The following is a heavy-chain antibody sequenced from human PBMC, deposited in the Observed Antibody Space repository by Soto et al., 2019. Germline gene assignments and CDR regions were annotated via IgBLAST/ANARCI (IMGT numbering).Heavy chain of an antibody. Sequence: PGGSLRLSCAASGFTFSSYAMSWVRQAPGKGLEWVSAISGSGGSTYYADSVKGRFTISRDNSKNTLYLQMNSLRAEDTAVYYCAKDQISQSGQWLVAPLGFDYWGQGTLVTVSS. CDR3: AKDQISQSGQWLVAPLGFDY. CDR2: ISGSGGST. CDR1: GFTFSSYA. J-gene: IGHJ4*02. V-gene: IGHV3-23*01. D-gene: IGHD6-19*01.